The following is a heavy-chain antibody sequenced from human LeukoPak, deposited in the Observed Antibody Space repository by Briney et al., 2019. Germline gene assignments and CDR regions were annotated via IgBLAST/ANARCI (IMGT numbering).Heavy chain of an antibody. CDR3: ARVSAYSGSYYSGFDY. D-gene: IGHD1-26*01. Sequence: GGSLRLSCAASGFSFSSYGMHWVRQAPGKGLEWVALISYDGSNKYYADSVKGRFTISRDNSKNTLYLQMNSLRTEDTAVYFCARVSAYSGSYYSGFDYWGQGTLVSVSS. CDR1: GFSFSSYG. CDR2: ISYDGSNK. J-gene: IGHJ4*02. V-gene: IGHV3-30*03.